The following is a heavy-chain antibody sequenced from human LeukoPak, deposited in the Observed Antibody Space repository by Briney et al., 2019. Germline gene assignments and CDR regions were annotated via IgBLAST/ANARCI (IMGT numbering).Heavy chain of an antibody. D-gene: IGHD5/OR15-5a*01. J-gene: IGHJ4*02. CDR1: GFTFSSYG. Sequence: GGSLRLSCAASGFTFSSYGVHWVRQAPGKGLEWVAIISNDGINKYYADSVRGRFTISRDNSKNTLYLQMNSLRPDDTAVYYCVKDLSPADYWGQGTLVIVSS. V-gene: IGHV3-30*18. CDR3: VKDLSPADY. CDR2: ISNDGINK.